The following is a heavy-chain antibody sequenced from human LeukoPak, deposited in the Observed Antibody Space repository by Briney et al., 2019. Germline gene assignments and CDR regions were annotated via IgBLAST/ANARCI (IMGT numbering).Heavy chain of an antibody. CDR1: GFTFSSYS. J-gene: IGHJ6*02. CDR3: AREIDYYGSGSYYNHYGMDV. CDR2: ISSSSSTI. D-gene: IGHD3-10*01. V-gene: IGHV3-48*04. Sequence: LGGSLRLSCAASGFTFSSYSMNWVRQAPGKGLEWVSYISSSSSTIYYADSVKGRFTISRDNAKNSLYLQMNSLRAEDTAVYYCAREIDYYGSGSYYNHYGMDVWGQGTTVTVSS.